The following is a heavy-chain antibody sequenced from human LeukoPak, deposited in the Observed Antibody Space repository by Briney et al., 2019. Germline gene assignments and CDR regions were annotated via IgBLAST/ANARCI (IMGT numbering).Heavy chain of an antibody. D-gene: IGHD3-16*02. CDR2: ISANSGKT. V-gene: IGHV1-18*01. CDR3: ARDKNYRFDY. Sequence: GASVKVSCKASGYTFTDNGISWVRQAPGEGLEWMGWISANSGKTNYAQRFQGRVTMTRETSSSTAYMELRSLRSDDTAVYFCARDKNYRFDYWGQGTLVSVTS. CDR1: GYTFTDNG. J-gene: IGHJ4*02.